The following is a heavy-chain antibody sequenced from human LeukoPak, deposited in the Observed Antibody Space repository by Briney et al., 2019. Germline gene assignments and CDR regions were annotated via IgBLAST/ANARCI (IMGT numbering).Heavy chain of an antibody. Sequence: GGYLRLSCAASGFTFSSYWMTWVRQAPGKGLEWVANIKQDGSERNYVDSVKGRFTISRDNAKNSLYLQMNTLRDEDTAVYYCATGAGCGYWGQETLVTVSS. V-gene: IGHV3-7*03. CDR3: ATGAGCGY. CDR1: GFTFSSYW. D-gene: IGHD6-19*01. J-gene: IGHJ4*02. CDR2: IKQDGSER.